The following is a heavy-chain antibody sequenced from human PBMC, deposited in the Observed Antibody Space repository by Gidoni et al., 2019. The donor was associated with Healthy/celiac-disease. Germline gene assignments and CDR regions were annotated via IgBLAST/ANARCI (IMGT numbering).Heavy chain of an antibody. V-gene: IGHV3-23*01. D-gene: IGHD1-1*01. CDR1: GFTFSSYA. J-gene: IGHJ3*02. CDR2: ISGSGGST. CDR3: ATDPRETYHTTPNDAFDI. Sequence: CAASGFTFSSYAMSWVRQAPGKGLEWVSAISGSGGSTYYADSVKGRFTISRDNSKNTLYLKMNSLRAEDTAVYYCATDPRETYHTTPNDAFDIWGQGTMVTVSS.